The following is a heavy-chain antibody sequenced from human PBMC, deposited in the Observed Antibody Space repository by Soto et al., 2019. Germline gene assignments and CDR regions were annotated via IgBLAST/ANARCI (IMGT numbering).Heavy chain of an antibody. CDR2: IWYGGSNK. V-gene: IGHV3-33*01. J-gene: IGHJ6*02. CDR1: GFTFSSYG. Sequence: EVTLRRSCAASGFTFSSYGMHWVRQAPGKGLEWVAVIWYGGSNKYYADSVKGRFTIFRDNSKNPLYLQMNSLRAEDTAVYYCARDRDMDVWGQGTTVTVAS. CDR3: ARDRDMDV.